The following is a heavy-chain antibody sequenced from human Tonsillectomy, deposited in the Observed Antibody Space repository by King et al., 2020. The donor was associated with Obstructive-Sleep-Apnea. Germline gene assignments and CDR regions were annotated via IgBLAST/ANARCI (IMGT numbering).Heavy chain of an antibody. D-gene: IGHD2-15*01. V-gene: IGHV3-30*18. CDR3: AKVFCSGGGCYYGYFDY. CDR1: GFTFNSYG. CDR2: ISEDGNNK. J-gene: IGHJ4*02. Sequence: VQLVESGGGVVQPGRSLRLSCAASGFTFNSYGMHWVRQAPGKGLEWVAFISEDGNNKYYADSVKGRFTISRDNSKNTLYLQMNSLRAEDTAVYYCAKVFCSGGGCYYGYFDYWGQGTLVIVSS.